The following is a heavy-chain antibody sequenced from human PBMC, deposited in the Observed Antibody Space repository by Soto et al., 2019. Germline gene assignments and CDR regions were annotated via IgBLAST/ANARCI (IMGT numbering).Heavy chain of an antibody. D-gene: IGHD6-13*01. Sequence: QVQLVESGGGVVHPGRSLRLSCAASGFTFSSYAMLWVRQAPGKGLEWVALISYDGSNKHYADSVKGRFTISRDNSKNTLYLQMNSLRTEDTAMFYCAREGGIARAGNNWFDPWGQGTLVTVSS. CDR2: ISYDGSNK. J-gene: IGHJ5*02. CDR3: AREGGIARAGNNWFDP. V-gene: IGHV3-30-3*01. CDR1: GFTFSSYA.